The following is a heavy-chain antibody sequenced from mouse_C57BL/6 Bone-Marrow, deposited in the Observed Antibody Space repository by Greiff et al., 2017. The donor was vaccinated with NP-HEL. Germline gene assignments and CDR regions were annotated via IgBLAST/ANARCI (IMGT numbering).Heavy chain of an antibody. V-gene: IGHV1-55*01. CDR3: AIRGGSSHWYFDV. D-gene: IGHD1-1*01. CDR2: IYPGSGST. CDR1: GYTFTSYW. Sequence: QVQLQQPGAELVKPGASVKMSCKASGYTFTSYWITWVKQRPGQGLEWIGDIYPGSGSTNYNEKFKSKATLTVDTSSSAAYMQLSSLTSEDSAVYYCAIRGGSSHWYFDVWGTGTTVTVAS. J-gene: IGHJ1*03.